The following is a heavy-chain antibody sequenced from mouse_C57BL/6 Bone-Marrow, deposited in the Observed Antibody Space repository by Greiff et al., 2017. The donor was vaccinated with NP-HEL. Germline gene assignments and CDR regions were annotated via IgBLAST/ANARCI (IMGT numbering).Heavy chain of an antibody. CDR1: GYTFTSYW. CDR2: INPSSGYT. J-gene: IGHJ2*01. V-gene: IGHV1-7*01. CDR3: ARAGHDYDGDVFDY. D-gene: IGHD2-4*01. Sequence: QVQLKQSGAELAKPGASVKLSCKASGYTFTSYWMHWVKQRPGQGLEWIGYINPSSGYTKYNQRFKDKATLTADKSSSTAYMQLISLTYEDSAVYYCARAGHDYDGDVFDYWGQGTTLTVSS.